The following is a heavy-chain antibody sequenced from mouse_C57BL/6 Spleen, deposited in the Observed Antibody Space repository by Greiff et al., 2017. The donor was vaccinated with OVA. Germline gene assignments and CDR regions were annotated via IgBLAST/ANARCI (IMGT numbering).Heavy chain of an antibody. Sequence: VHVKQSGAELVRPGASVKLSCTASGFNIKDYYMHWVKQRPEQGLEWIGRIDPEDGDTEYAPKFQGKATMTADTSSNTAYLQLSSLTSEDTAVYYCTTYYYGSSLFAYWGQGTLVTVSA. CDR2: IDPEDGDT. CDR1: GFNIKDYY. CDR3: TTYYYGSSLFAY. D-gene: IGHD1-1*01. V-gene: IGHV14-1*01. J-gene: IGHJ3*01.